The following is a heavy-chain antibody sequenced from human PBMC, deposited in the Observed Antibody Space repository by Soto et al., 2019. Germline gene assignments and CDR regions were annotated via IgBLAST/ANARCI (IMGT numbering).Heavy chain of an antibody. D-gene: IGHD2-2*01. V-gene: IGHV4-31*03. CDR1: GGSISSGGYY. Sequence: SETLSLTCTVSGGSISSGGYYWSWIRQHPGKGLEWIGYIYYSGSTYYNPSLKSRVTISVDTSKNQFSLKLSSVTAADTAVYYCARELTGDIVVVPAAHPLGESDAFDIWGQGTMVTVSS. CDR2: IYYSGST. CDR3: ARELTGDIVVVPAAHPLGESDAFDI. J-gene: IGHJ3*02.